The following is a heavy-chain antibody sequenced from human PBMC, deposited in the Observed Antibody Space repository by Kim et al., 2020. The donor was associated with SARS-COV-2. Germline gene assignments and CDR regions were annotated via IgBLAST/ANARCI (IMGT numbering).Heavy chain of an antibody. CDR3: ARQSSVTKGHFDY. J-gene: IGHJ4*02. Sequence: YNPSLKSRVTISVDTSKNHFSMQLSSVTAADMAVYYCARQSSVTKGHFDYWGQGTLVTVSS. V-gene: IGHV4-39*01. D-gene: IGHD4-17*01.